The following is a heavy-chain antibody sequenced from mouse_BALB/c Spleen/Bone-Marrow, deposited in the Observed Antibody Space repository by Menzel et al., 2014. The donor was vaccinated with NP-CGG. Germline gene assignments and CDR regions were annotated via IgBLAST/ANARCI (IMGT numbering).Heavy chain of an antibody. D-gene: IGHD1-1*01. CDR2: ISNGGGST. CDR1: GFTFSSYT. J-gene: IGHJ2*01. Sequence: EVKLMDSGGGLVQPGGSLKLSCAASGFTFSSYTMSWVRQTPEKRLEWVAYISNGGGSTYYPDTVKGRFTISRDNAKNTLYLQMSSLKSEDTAMYYCARLITTYFDYWGQGTTLAVSS. CDR3: ARLITTYFDY. V-gene: IGHV5-12-2*01.